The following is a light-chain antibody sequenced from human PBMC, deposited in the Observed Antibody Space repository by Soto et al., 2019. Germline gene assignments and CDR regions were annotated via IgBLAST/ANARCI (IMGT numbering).Light chain of an antibody. CDR2: TNN. V-gene: IGLV1-44*01. CDR1: SSNIGSND. J-gene: IGLJ3*02. Sequence: QPVLTQPPSASGTPGQRVTISCSGSSSNIGSNDVNWYQQLPGTAPKLLIHTNNQRPSGVPDRFSGSRSGTSASLAISGLQSKDEADYYCAAWDDSLNAWVFGGGTKLTVL. CDR3: AAWDDSLNAWV.